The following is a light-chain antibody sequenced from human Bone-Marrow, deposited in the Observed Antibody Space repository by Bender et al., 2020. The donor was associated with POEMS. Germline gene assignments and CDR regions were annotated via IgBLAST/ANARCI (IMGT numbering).Light chain of an antibody. J-gene: IGLJ3*02. CDR3: QAFDSIPSSWV. CDR2: GN. V-gene: IGLV1-40*01. CDR1: SSNIGAGYD. Sequence: QSVLTQPPSVSGAPGQRVTISCTGSSSNIGAGYDVNWYQQLPGAAPKLLLYGNSRSPGVPDRFSGSKSGNSVSLAITGLQAEDEAEYYSQAFDSIPSSWVFGGGTKLTVL.